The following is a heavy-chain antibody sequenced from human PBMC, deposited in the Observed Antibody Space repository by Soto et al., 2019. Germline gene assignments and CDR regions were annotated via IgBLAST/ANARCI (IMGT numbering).Heavy chain of an antibody. CDR2: ISSSGSTI. CDR1: GFTFSSYE. V-gene: IGHV3-48*03. Sequence: VGSLRLSFAASGFTFSSYEMNWVRQAPGKGLEWVSYISSSGSTIYYADSVKGRFTISRDNAKNSLYLQMNSLRDEDTAVYYCARSGPIAWLLLDYWGQGTLVTVSS. D-gene: IGHD3-22*01. J-gene: IGHJ4*02. CDR3: ARSGPIAWLLLDY.